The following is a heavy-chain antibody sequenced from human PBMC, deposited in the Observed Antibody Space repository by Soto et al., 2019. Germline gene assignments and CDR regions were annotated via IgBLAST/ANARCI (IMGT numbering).Heavy chain of an antibody. J-gene: IGHJ4*02. CDR3: ARGGYTYGLDY. D-gene: IGHD5-18*01. V-gene: IGHV1-46*01. Sequence: QVQLVQSGAEVKKPGASVKVSCNTSGYTFTNYYIHWVRQAPGQGLEWMGMINPSGGATSYAQKFQVXXTXTXVTSTSTVYMELSSLRSEDTALYYCARGGYTYGLDYWGQGTLVTVSS. CDR2: INPSGGAT. CDR1: GYTFTNYY.